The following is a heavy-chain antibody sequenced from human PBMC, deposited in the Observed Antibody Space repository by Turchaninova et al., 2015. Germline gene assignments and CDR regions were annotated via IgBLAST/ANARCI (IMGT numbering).Heavy chain of an antibody. J-gene: IGHJ4*02. V-gene: IGHV3-64*02. D-gene: IGHD2-15*01. CDR3: ARVLVGGALDY. Sequence: EVQLVESGEGLVPPGGSLGLSCAASGFTFSSYCIDLVRQGPGNGLEYVLAISSNGGSKYYADSVKGRFTISRDNSKNTRYLQMGSLRAEDMAVYYCARVLVGGALDYWGQGTLVTVSS. CDR2: ISSNGGSK. CDR1: GFTFSSYC.